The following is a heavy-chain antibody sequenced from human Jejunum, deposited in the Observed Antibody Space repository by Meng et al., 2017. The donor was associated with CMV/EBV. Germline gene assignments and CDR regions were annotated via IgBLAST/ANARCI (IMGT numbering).Heavy chain of an antibody. V-gene: IGHV4-39*07. Sequence: SSDYWGWISQPPGKGLEWIGTIYSSGSTYYNPSLKSRVTISVDTSKNQFSLKLSSVTAADTAVYYCAREAAIGDILTGYNWFDPWGQGTWVTVSS. CDR3: AREAAIGDILTGYNWFDP. D-gene: IGHD3-9*01. J-gene: IGHJ5*02. CDR1: SSDY. CDR2: IYSSGST.